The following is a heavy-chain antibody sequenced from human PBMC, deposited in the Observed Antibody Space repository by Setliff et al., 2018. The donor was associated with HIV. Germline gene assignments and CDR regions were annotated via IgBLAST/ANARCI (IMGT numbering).Heavy chain of an antibody. D-gene: IGHD3-22*01. V-gene: IGHV4-39*01. CDR3: ASRVYYYDSNNFLREEGFDP. CDR2: ISQSGNT. J-gene: IGHJ5*02. CDR1: GGSITSSTYY. Sequence: SETLSLTCTVSGGSITSSTYYWGWIRQPPGKGLEYIGSISQSGNTNYNPSLESRLTISVDTAKNQFSLKLSSVTAADSAVYYCASRVYYYDSNNFLREEGFDPWGQGTLVTVSS.